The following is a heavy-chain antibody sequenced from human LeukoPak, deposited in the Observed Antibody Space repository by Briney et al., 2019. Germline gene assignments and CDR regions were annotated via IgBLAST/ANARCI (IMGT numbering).Heavy chain of an antibody. J-gene: IGHJ6*04. CDR2: IIPIFGTA. CDR1: GGTFSSYA. CDR3: ARATKVVPAASPSYYYYGMEV. Sequence: SVKVSCKASGGTFSSYAICGVRQARGQGLEWMGGIIPIFGTANYAQKFQGRVTITADASTSTDYMELRRLRCEDTAVYYWARATKVVPAASPSYYYYGMEVWGKGTTVTVSS. D-gene: IGHD2-2*01. V-gene: IGHV1-69*01.